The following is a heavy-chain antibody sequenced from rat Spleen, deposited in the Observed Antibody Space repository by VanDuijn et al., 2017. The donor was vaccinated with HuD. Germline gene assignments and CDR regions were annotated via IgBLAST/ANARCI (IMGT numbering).Heavy chain of an antibody. D-gene: IGHD5-1*01. CDR1: GFTFSNYY. Sequence: EVQLVESGGDLVQPGRSLKLSCAASGFTFSNYYMAWVRQAPTKGLEWVATIIYDGSSTYYRDSVKGRFTISRDNAKSTLYLQMDSLRSEDTATYYCARQNWPYYFDYWGQGVMVTVSS. J-gene: IGHJ2*01. CDR2: IIYDGSST. CDR3: ARQNWPYYFDY. V-gene: IGHV5-29*01.